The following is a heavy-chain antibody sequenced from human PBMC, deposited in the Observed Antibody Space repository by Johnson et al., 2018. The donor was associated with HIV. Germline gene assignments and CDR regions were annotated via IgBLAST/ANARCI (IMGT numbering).Heavy chain of an antibody. CDR3: AKLDVSLDAFDI. CDR2: IRFDGSNE. CDR1: GFTFSYYG. Sequence: QMLLVESGGGVVQPGGSLRLSCAASGFTFSYYGMHWVRQATGKGLEWVSFIRFDGSNEYYADSVKGRFTISRDNSKYTLYLQMNSLRAEDTAVYYCAKLDVSLDAFDIWGQGTMVTVSS. V-gene: IGHV3-30*02. J-gene: IGHJ3*02. D-gene: IGHD5/OR15-5a*01.